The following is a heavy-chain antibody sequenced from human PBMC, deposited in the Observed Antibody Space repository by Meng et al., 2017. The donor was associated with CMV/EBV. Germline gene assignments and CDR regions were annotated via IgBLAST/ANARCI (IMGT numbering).Heavy chain of an antibody. CDR3: ARGRFWSGYQRRGYYYGMDV. D-gene: IGHD3-3*01. J-gene: IGHJ6*02. CDR2: MNPNSGNT. CDR1: GYTFTSYD. V-gene: IGHV1-8*03. Sequence: ASAKVSCKASGYTFTSYDINWLRQATGQGLEWMGWMNPNSGNTGYAQKFQGRVTITRNTSISTAYMELSSLRSEDTAVYYCARGRFWSGYQRRGYYYGMDVWGQGTTVTVSS.